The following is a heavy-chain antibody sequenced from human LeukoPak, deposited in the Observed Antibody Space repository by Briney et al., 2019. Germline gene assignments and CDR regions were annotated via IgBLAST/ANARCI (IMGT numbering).Heavy chain of an antibody. D-gene: IGHD1-1*01. J-gene: IGHJ6*02. CDR2: INNDGSSA. CDR3: ARRGTGHGMDV. CDR1: GFTFDDYG. V-gene: IGHV3-74*01. Sequence: EAGGSLRLSCAASGFTFDDYGMSWVRQVPGKGLVWVSRINNDGSSASYVDSVKGRFTISRDNAKNTLFLQMNSLRAEDTAVYYCARRGTGHGMDVWGQGTTVIVSS.